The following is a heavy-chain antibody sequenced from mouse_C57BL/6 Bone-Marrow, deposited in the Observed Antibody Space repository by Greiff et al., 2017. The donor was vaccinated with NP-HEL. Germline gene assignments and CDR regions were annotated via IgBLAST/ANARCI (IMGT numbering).Heavy chain of an antibody. J-gene: IGHJ2*01. Sequence: VQLKQPGPELVKPGASVKISCKASGYSFTGYCMNWVKQSPEKSLEWIGEINPSTGGTTYNQKFKAKATLTVDKSSSTAYMQLKSLTSEDSAVYYCARADASIYYDFDYWGQGTTLTVSA. CDR1: GYSFTGYC. CDR2: INPSTGGT. CDR3: ARADASIYYDFDY. D-gene: IGHD2-1*01. V-gene: IGHV1-42*01.